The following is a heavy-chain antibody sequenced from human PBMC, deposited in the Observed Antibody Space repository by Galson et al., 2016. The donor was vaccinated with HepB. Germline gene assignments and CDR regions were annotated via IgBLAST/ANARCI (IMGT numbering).Heavy chain of an antibody. V-gene: IGHV3-53*01. CDR1: GFSVSGKY. D-gene: IGHD3-22*01. CDR2: ILSGDAT. CDR3: EGYSDPFDI. J-gene: IGHJ3*02. Sequence: SLRLSCAASGFSVSGKYMSWARQAPGKGLEWVSAILSGDATYYRDSVKGRFTISRDTSKNTLYLQMNNLRAEDTAIYYCEGYSDPFDIWGQGTMVTVSS.